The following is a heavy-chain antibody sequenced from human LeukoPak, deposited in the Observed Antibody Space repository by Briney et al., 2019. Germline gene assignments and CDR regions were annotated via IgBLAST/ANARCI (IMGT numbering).Heavy chain of an antibody. D-gene: IGHD1-26*01. V-gene: IGHV1-69*13. J-gene: IGHJ5*02. CDR2: IIPISGTT. CDR1: GGTFTSYA. Sequence: ASVKVSCKTSGGTFTSYAITWVRQAPGQGLEWMGKIIPISGTTNYAQKFQGRVTFTADESTSTAYMELSNLRSEDTALYYCARKLRLGGNWFDPWGQGTLVTVSS. CDR3: ARKLRLGGNWFDP.